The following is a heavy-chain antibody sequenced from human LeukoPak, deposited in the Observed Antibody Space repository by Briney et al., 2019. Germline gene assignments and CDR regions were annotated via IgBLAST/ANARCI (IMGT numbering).Heavy chain of an antibody. CDR2: ITGSGGST. Sequence: SGGSLRLSCAASGFTFNNYAMSWVRQAPGKGLEWVSTITGSGGSTYSADSVKGRLTISRDNSKNTLYLRMNSLRADDTALYYCARNQDSSWYYYYMDVWGKGTTVTVSS. V-gene: IGHV3-23*01. D-gene: IGHD6-13*01. CDR3: ARNQDSSWYYYYMDV. J-gene: IGHJ6*03. CDR1: GFTFNNYA.